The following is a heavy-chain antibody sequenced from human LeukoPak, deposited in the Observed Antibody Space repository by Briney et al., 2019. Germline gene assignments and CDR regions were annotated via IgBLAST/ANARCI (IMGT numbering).Heavy chain of an antibody. V-gene: IGHV3-30-3*02. J-gene: IGHJ4*02. CDR2: ISYDGSNK. Sequence: GRSLRLSCAASGFTFSSYAMHWVRQAPGKGLEWVAVISYDGSNKYYADSVKGRFTISRDNSKNTLYLQMNSLRAEDTAVYYCAKSSYYDFWSIGDYWGQGTLVTVSS. CDR1: GFTFSSYA. CDR3: AKSSYYDFWSIGDY. D-gene: IGHD3-3*01.